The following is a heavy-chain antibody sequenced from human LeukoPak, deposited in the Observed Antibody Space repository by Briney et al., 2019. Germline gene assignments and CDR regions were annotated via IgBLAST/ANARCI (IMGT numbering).Heavy chain of an antibody. CDR2: INHSGST. J-gene: IGHJ4*02. CDR1: GGSFSGYY. Sequence: SETLSLTCAVYGGSFSGYYWSWIRQPPGKGLEWIGEINHSGSTNYNPSLKSRVTISVDTSKNQFSLKLSSVTAADTAVYYCARGLGQQLGGRYFDYWGQGTLVTVSS. CDR3: ARGLGQQLGGRYFDY. D-gene: IGHD6-13*01. V-gene: IGHV4-34*01.